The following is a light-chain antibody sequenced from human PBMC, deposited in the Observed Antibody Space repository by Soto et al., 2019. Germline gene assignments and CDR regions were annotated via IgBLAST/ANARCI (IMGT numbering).Light chain of an antibody. V-gene: IGKV3-15*01. CDR1: QGIGDT. Sequence: EIVMTQSPATLSVSPGEGATLSCRASQGIGDTLAWYQQKPGQTPRLLIYDTSIRATGVPARFSGSRSGTDFTLTISRLEPEDLAVYYCQQYGNSPWTFGQGTKVDIK. CDR2: DTS. J-gene: IGKJ1*01. CDR3: QQYGNSPWT.